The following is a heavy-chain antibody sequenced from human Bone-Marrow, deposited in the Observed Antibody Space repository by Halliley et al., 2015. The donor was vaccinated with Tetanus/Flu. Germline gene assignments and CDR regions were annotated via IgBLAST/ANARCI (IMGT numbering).Heavy chain of an antibody. D-gene: IGHD6-19*01. V-gene: IGHV4-61*01. J-gene: IGHJ4*02. CDR3: AGVAGSGWPRGHFDY. CDR2: IYYRGNT. CDR1: GGSVSSSSYY. Sequence: LRLSCTVSGGSVSSSSYYWSWIRQPPGKGLEWIEYIYYRGNTNYNPSLKSRVTVSVDTSKNQFSLKLSSVTAADTAVYYCAGVAGSGWPRGHFDYWGQGILVTVSS.